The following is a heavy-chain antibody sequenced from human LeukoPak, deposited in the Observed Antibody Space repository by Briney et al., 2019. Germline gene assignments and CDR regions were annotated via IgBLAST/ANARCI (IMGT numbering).Heavy chain of an antibody. CDR1: GFTFDDYA. CDR3: AKDLASHFDY. V-gene: IGHV3-9*01. J-gene: IGHJ4*02. Sequence: GGSLRLSCAASGFTFDDYAMHWVRRAPGKGLEWVSGISWNSGSIGYADSVKGRFTISRDNAKNSLYLQMNSLRAEDTALYYCAKDLASHFDYWGQGTLVTVSS. CDR2: ISWNSGSI.